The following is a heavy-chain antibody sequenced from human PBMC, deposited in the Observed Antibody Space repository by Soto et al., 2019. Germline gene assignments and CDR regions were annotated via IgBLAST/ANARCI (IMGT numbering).Heavy chain of an antibody. D-gene: IGHD3-3*01. V-gene: IGHV3-74*01. CDR1: GFTFSSDW. CDR3: ASPIFGVIIGY. CDR2: VNTDGSST. J-gene: IGHJ4*01. Sequence: GGALRLSSAASGFTFSSDWMHWVRQAPGKGLVWVSRVNTDGSSTSYADSVKGRFTISRDNAKNTLYLHMNSLRAEDTAVYYCASPIFGVIIGYGRHGSLVTVPP.